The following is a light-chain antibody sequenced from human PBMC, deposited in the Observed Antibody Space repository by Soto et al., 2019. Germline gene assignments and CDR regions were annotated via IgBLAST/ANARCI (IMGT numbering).Light chain of an antibody. J-gene: IGLJ1*01. CDR1: NSNIGSNT. Sequence: QAVLTQPPSASGTPGQRVTISCSGSNSNIGSNTVTWYQQLPGTAPKLVIYSNYDRPSGVPDRFSGSTSGTSASLVIRGLQSEDEADYYCAAWDDILNGYVFGGGTKVTVL. V-gene: IGLV1-44*01. CDR3: AAWDDILNGYV. CDR2: SNY.